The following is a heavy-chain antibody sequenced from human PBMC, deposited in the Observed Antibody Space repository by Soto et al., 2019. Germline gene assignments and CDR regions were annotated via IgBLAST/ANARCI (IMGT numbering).Heavy chain of an antibody. CDR1: GFTDSTYG. CDR2: ISRDGGTK. D-gene: IGHD2-8*02. CDR3: TGEVASGY. V-gene: IGHV3-30*03. J-gene: IGHJ4*02. Sequence: QVQLVESGGGVVQPGRSLRLSCAVSGFTDSTYGMHWVRQAPGKGLEWVAVISRDGGTKYYADSVKGRFTISKDNSRNTLYLEMNNLRGDDMGVYYCTGEVASGYWGQGTLVTVSS.